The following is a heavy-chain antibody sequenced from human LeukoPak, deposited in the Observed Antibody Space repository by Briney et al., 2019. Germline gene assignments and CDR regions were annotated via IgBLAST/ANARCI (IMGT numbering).Heavy chain of an antibody. CDR2: INHSGST. CDR3: ARHWRSGYDLPQLPGFDY. D-gene: IGHD5-12*01. CDR1: GGSFSGYY. J-gene: IGHJ4*02. Sequence: SETLSLTCAVYGGSFSGYYWSWIRQPPGKGLEWIGEINHSGSTNYNPSLKSRVTISVDTSKNQFSLKLSSVTAADTAMYYCARHWRSGYDLPQLPGFDYWGQGTLVTVSS. V-gene: IGHV4-34*01.